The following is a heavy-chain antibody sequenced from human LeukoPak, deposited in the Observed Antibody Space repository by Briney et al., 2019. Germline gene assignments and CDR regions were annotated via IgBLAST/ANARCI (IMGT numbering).Heavy chain of an antibody. CDR2: IYYSGST. CDR3: GRDRGWTTVVTHRYFDL. J-gene: IGHJ2*01. CDR1: GGSISSDDYY. D-gene: IGHD4-23*01. Sequence: PSETLSLTCTVSGGSISSDDYYWSWIRQPPGKGLEWIGYIYYSGSTYYTPSLKSRVTISVDTSKNQFSLKLSSVTAADTAVYYCGRDRGWTTVVTHRYFDLWGRGTLVTVSS. V-gene: IGHV4-30-4*01.